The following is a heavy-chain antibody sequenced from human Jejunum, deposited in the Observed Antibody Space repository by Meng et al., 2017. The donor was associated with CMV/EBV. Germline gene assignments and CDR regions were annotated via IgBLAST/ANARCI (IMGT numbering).Heavy chain of an antibody. CDR3: AKDLSTVTSPYYYGLDV. CDR1: A. J-gene: IGHJ6*02. CDR2: IRWNSISI. V-gene: IGHV3-9*01. Sequence: AMNWVRQAPGKGLEWVSGIRWNSISIAYADSVKGRFTISRDNAKNSLYLQMNSLRAEDTALYYCAKDLSTVTSPYYYGLDVWGQGTTVTVSS. D-gene: IGHD4-17*01.